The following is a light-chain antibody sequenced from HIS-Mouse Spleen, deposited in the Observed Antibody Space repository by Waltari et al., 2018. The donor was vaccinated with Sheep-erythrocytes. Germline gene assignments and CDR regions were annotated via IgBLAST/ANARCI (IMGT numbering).Light chain of an antibody. CDR3: CSYAGSSTPWV. J-gene: IGLJ3*02. Sequence: QSALTQPASVSGSPGQSITISCTGTRSDVGSYNLVSCYQQHPGKAPTLMIDEGSKRPSWVSNRFSGSKSGNTASLTISGLQAEDEADYYCCSYAGSSTPWVFGGGTKLTVL. CDR2: EGS. CDR1: RSDVGSYNL. V-gene: IGLV2-23*01.